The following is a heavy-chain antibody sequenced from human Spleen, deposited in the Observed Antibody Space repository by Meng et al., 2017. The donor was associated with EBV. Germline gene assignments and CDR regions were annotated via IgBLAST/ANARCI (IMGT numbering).Heavy chain of an antibody. CDR2: ISHDGSNK. Sequence: VQLLESGGGLVHHGGSPRLSCAASGFTFSNYGMHWVRQAPGKGLQWVAVISHDGSNKYYRDSVKGRFSISRDNSKSTLYLQMNSLRVEDTAVYYCATLETQWGQGTLVTVSS. CDR3: ATLETQ. V-gene: IGHV3-30*03. CDR1: GFTFSNYG. D-gene: IGHD1-1*01. J-gene: IGHJ4*02.